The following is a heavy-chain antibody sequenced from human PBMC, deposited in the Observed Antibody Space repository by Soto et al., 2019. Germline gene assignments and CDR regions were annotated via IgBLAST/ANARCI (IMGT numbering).Heavy chain of an antibody. CDR3: TRVVGATKWFDP. D-gene: IGHD1-26*01. CDR2: IRSKANSYAT. V-gene: IGHV3-73*02. Sequence: EVQLVESGGGLVQPGGSLKLSCAASGFTFSGSAMHWVRQASGKGLEWVGRIRSKANSYATAYAASVKGRFTISRDDSKNTAYLQMSSLKTEDTAVYYCTRVVGATKWFDPWGQGTLVTVSS. J-gene: IGHJ5*02. CDR1: GFTFSGSA.